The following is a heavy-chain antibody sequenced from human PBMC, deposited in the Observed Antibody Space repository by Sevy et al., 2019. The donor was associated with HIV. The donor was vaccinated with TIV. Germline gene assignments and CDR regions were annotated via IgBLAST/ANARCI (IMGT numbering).Heavy chain of an antibody. CDR3: ATDGGWLPYDAFDI. J-gene: IGHJ3*02. V-gene: IGHV3-48*02. Sequence: GGSLRLSCAASGFTFSSYSMNWVRQAPGKGLEWVSYISSSSSTMYYADSVKGRFTISRDNAKNSLYLQMNSLRDEDTAVYYCATDGGWLPYDAFDIWGQGTMVTVSS. D-gene: IGHD6-19*01. CDR1: GFTFSSYS. CDR2: ISSSSSTM.